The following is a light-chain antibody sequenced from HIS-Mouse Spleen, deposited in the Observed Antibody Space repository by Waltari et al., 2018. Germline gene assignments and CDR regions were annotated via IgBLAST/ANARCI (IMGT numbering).Light chain of an antibody. V-gene: IGLV3-1*01. Sequence: SYELTQPPSVSVSPGQTASITCSGDKWGDKYACWYQQKPGQSPVLVIYQDSKRPSGIPERFSGSNSGNTATLTISGTQAMDEADYYCQAWDSSTYNYVFGTGTKVTVL. CDR2: QDS. J-gene: IGLJ1*01. CDR3: QAWDSSTYNYV. CDR1: KWGDKY.